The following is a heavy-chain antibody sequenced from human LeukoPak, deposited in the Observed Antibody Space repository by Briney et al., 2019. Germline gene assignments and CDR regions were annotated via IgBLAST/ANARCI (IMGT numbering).Heavy chain of an antibody. Sequence: GGSLRLSCAASGFTFSEYAMHWVRQAPGKGLEWVAVISYDGRQKYYGDSVKGRFTISRGNPKNTLYLQMNSLRDDDTAVYYCARVFLERLTSGYFDNWGQGTLVTVSS. CDR1: GFTFSEYA. V-gene: IGHV3-30-3*01. D-gene: IGHD3-3*01. CDR2: ISYDGRQK. CDR3: ARVFLERLTSGYFDN. J-gene: IGHJ4*02.